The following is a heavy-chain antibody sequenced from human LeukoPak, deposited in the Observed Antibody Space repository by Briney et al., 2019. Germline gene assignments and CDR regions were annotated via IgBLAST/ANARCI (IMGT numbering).Heavy chain of an antibody. V-gene: IGHV1-69*01. CDR2: IIPIFGTA. Sequence: ASVKVSCKASGGTFSSYAISWVRQAPGQELEWMGGIIPIFGTANYAQKFQGRVTITADESTSTAYMELSSLRSEDTAVYYCARASWGTGLVPAAPLGYWGQGTLVTVSS. D-gene: IGHD2-2*01. CDR3: ARASWGTGLVPAAPLGY. J-gene: IGHJ4*02. CDR1: GGTFSSYA.